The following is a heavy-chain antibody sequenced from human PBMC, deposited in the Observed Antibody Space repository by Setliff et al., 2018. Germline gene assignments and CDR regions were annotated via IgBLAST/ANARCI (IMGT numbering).Heavy chain of an antibody. J-gene: IGHJ4*02. CDR2: ISAFNGNT. CDR1: GFRFTSFG. V-gene: IGHV1-18*01. CDR3: ARGPLDFVVTPAAAKFDY. D-gene: IGHD2-2*01. Sequence: ASVKVSCKTSGFRFTSFGISWVRQAPGQGLEWMGWISAFNGNTNYAQKLQGRVTMTTDTSTSTAYMELRSLRSDDTAVYYCARGPLDFVVTPAAAKFDYWGQGTLVTVSS.